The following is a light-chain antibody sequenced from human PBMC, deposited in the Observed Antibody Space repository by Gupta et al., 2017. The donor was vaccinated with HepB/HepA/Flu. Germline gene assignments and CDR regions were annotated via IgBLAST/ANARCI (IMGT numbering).Light chain of an antibody. Sequence: SYELTQPPSVSVSPGQTASITCSGDKLGDKYACWYQQKPGQSPVLVIYEDSKRPSGIPERFSGSNSGNTATLTISGTQAMDEGDYYCQAWDSNTYVFGTGTKVTVL. CDR1: KLGDKY. V-gene: IGLV3-1*01. CDR3: QAWDSNTYV. J-gene: IGLJ1*01. CDR2: EDS.